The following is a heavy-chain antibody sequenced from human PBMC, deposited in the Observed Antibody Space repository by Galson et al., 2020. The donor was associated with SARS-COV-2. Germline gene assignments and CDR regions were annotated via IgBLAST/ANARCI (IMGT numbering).Heavy chain of an antibody. V-gene: IGHV4-31*03. CDR3: ARDRGILSNYNYGMDV. CDR1: GGSMISGGYY. CDR2: LDYGGST. D-gene: IGHD2-15*01. J-gene: IGHJ6*02. Sequence: SETLSLTCTVSGGSMISGGYYWNWVRQHPEQGLEWIGYLDYGGSTSYNPSLKSRVTISVDTSKNQFSLKLSSVTAADTAVYYCARDRGILSNYNYGMDVWGQGTTGTVSS.